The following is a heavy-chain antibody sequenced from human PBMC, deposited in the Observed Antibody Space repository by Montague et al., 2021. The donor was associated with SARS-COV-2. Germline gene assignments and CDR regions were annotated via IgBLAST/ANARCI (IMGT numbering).Heavy chain of an antibody. J-gene: IGHJ6*02. CDR2: IRDTSSGGAA. CDR1: GFTFGGDA. V-gene: IGHV3-49*04. CDR3: GRLLVNTAAVIHYYYGVDV. Sequence: SLRLSLSASGFTFGGDATTWVRQAPGKGLEWLGFIRDTSSGGAAEYAASVRGRFTFSRDNSKSIAYLQMDSLKTEDTAVYYCGRLLVNTAAVIHYYYGVDVWGRGTTVIVSS. D-gene: IGHD5-18*01.